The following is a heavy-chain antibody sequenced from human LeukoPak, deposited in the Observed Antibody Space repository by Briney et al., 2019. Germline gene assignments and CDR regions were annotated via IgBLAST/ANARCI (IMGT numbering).Heavy chain of an antibody. D-gene: IGHD2-21*02. V-gene: IGHV3-23*01. CDR1: GFTFRSYA. CDR2: ISDSGTST. J-gene: IGHJ6*02. Sequence: GGSLRFSCAASGFTFRSYAMTWVRQAPGKGLEWVSRISDSGTSTYYADSVKGRFTISRDNSKNTLYLQMNSLRAEDTAVYYCAKQVCGADCYYYYGVDVWGQGTTVTVSS. CDR3: AKQVCGADCYYYYGVDV.